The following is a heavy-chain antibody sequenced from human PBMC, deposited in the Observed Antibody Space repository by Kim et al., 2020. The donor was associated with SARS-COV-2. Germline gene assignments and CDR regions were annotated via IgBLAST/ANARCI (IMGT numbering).Heavy chain of an antibody. V-gene: IGHV3-9*01. CDR3: AKFAYGDSY. CDR2: GSI. Sequence: GSIGYADSVKGRFTISRDNAKNSLYLQMNSLRAEDTALYYCAKFAYGDSYWGQGTLVTVSS. J-gene: IGHJ4*02. D-gene: IGHD4-17*01.